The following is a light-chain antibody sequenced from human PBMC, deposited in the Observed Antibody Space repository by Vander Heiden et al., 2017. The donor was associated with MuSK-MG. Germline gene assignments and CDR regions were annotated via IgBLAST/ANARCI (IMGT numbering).Light chain of an antibody. J-gene: IGKJ2*01. V-gene: IGKV1-39*01. CDR3: QQSYSTPHT. CDR2: AAS. Sequence: DLQMTQSPSSLSASVGDRVTLTCRASQSISSYLNWYQQKPGKAPKLLIYAASSLQSGVPSRFSGSGSGTDFTLTISSLQPEDFATYYWQQSYSTPHTFGQGTKLEIK. CDR1: QSISSY.